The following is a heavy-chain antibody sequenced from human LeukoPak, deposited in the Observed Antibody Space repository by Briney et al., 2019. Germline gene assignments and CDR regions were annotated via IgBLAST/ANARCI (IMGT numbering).Heavy chain of an antibody. CDR3: ARGPAAYDY. J-gene: IGHJ4*02. D-gene: IGHD2-2*01. Sequence: PSETLSLTCTVSGDSMYSYYWSWIRQPPGKGLEWIGYISYSGSTNYNPSLKSRVTIMADTSKSQFSLRLSSVTAADTAVYYCARGPAAYDYWGQGTLVTVPS. CDR1: GDSMYSYY. CDR2: ISYSGST. V-gene: IGHV4-59*01.